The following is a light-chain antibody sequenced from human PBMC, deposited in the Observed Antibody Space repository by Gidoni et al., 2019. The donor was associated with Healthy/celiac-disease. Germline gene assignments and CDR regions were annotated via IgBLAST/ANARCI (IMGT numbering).Light chain of an antibody. CDR2: GAS. Sequence: EIVLTQSPGTLSLSPGERATLSCRASQSVSSSYLAWYQQKPGQAPRLLIYGASSRATGPPDRFSGSGSGTDFTLTISRLEPEDFAVYYCQQYGSSPRYTFGQGTKLEIK. J-gene: IGKJ2*01. CDR1: QSVSSSY. V-gene: IGKV3-20*01. CDR3: QQYGSSPRYT.